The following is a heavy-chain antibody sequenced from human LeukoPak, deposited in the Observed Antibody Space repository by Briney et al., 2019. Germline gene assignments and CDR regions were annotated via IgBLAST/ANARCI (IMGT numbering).Heavy chain of an antibody. D-gene: IGHD3-22*01. CDR1: GGSISSDCCY. CDR3: AKHVITDGSGYYYFDS. J-gene: IGHJ4*02. V-gene: IGHV4-39*01. Sequence: SETLSLTCTVSGGSISSDCCYWGWIRQPPGKGPEWIGGFYYTGTTYYSPSLKSRITISANTSKNQFSLRLSSVTAADTAVYYCAKHVITDGSGYYYFDSWGQGTLVTVSS. CDR2: FYYTGTT.